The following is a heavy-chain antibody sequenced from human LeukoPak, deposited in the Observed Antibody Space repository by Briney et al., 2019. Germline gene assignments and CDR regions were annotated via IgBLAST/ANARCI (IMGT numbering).Heavy chain of an antibody. CDR1: GYTFSSFD. V-gene: IGHV1-8*01. Sequence: ASVKVSCKASGYTFSSFDINWVRQATGQGLEWIGWMNPDSGNTGYAQKFQGRVIMTRNTSISTAYMELSSLRSEDSAVYYCARAGLNRYINYDFQPWGQGTLVTVSS. J-gene: IGHJ5*02. D-gene: IGHD3-3*01. CDR2: MNPDSGNT. CDR3: ARAGLNRYINYDFQP.